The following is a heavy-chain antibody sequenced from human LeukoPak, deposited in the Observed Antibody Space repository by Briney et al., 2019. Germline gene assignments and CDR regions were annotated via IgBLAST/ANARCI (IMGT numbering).Heavy chain of an antibody. J-gene: IGHJ3*02. D-gene: IGHD3-22*01. CDR2: INHIGST. Sequence: SETLSLTCAVYGGSFSGYYWSWIRQPPGKGLEWIGEINHIGSTNYNPSLKSRVTMSVDTSKTQFSLKLSSVTAADTAVYYCAREPSYYYDSSLVNAFDIWGQGTMVTVSS. CDR3: AREPSYYYDSSLVNAFDI. V-gene: IGHV4-34*01. CDR1: GGSFSGYY.